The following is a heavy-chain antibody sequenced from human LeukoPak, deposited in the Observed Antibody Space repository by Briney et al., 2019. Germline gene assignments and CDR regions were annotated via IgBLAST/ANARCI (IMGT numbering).Heavy chain of an antibody. CDR2: ISGSGGST. D-gene: IGHD4-23*01. CDR1: GFTFSSYA. CDR3: AKDRAIYGGNSPFDY. V-gene: IGHV3-23*01. Sequence: PGGSLRLSCAASGFTFSSYAMSWVRQAPGKGLEWVSAISGSGGSTYYADSVKGRFTISRDNSKNTLYLQMNSLRAEDTAVYYCAKDRAIYGGNSPFDYWGQGTLVTVSS. J-gene: IGHJ4*02.